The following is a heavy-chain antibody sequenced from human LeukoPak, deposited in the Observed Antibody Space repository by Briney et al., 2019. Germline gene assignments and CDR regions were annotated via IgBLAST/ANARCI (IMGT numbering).Heavy chain of an antibody. Sequence: PSETLSLTCTVSGGSISSSRYYWGWIRQPPGKGLEWIGSIYYSGSTYYSPSLKSRVTISVDTSKNQFSLKLSSVTAADTAVYYCAMSPGSNFEVWGQGTMVTVSS. V-gene: IGHV4-39*07. J-gene: IGHJ3*01. CDR3: AMSPGSNFEV. CDR2: IYYSGST. CDR1: GGSISSSRYY.